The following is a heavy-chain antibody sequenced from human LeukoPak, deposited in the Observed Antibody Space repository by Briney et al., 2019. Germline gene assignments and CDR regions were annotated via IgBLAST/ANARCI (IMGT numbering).Heavy chain of an antibody. CDR2: ISNDGDT. Sequence: GGSLRLSCAASGFTVSSNYMSWVRQGPGKGLECVSVISNDGDTYYADSVKGRFTISRDNAKNSLYLQMNSLRAEDTAVYYCAKESGERGGYSNPFDYWGQGALVTVSS. D-gene: IGHD6-13*01. CDR3: AKESGERGGYSNPFDY. V-gene: IGHV3-66*01. J-gene: IGHJ4*02. CDR1: GFTVSSNY.